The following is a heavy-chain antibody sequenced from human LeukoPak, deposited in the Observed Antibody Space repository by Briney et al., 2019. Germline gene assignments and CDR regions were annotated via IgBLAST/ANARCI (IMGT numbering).Heavy chain of an antibody. J-gene: IGHJ5*02. CDR2: FDPEDGET. CDR3: ARDFPEYSSSSNWFDP. CDR1: GYTLTELS. V-gene: IGHV1-24*01. Sequence: ASVKVSCKVSGYTLTELSMHWVRQAPGKGLEWMGGFDPEDGETIYAQKFQGRVTMTEDTSTDTAYMELSSLRSEDTAVYYCARDFPEYSSSSNWFDPWGQGTLVTVSS. D-gene: IGHD6-6*01.